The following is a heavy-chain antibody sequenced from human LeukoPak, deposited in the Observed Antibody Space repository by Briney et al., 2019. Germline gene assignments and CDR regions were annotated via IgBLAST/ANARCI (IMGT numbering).Heavy chain of an antibody. CDR1: GFTFSSYW. V-gene: IGHV3-7*01. CDR2: IKQDGSEK. J-gene: IGHJ4*02. CDR3: ARVRFLEWLLTYYFDY. D-gene: IGHD3-3*01. Sequence: GGSLRLSCAASGFTFSSYWMSWVRQAPGKGLEWVANIKQDGSEKYYVDSVKGRFTISRDNAKNSLYLQMNSLRAEDTAVYYCARVRFLEWLLTYYFDYWGQGTLVTVSS.